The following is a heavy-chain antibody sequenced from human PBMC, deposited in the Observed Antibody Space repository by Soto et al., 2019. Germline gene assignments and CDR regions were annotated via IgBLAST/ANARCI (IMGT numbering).Heavy chain of an antibody. CDR2: IDWDDDK. J-gene: IGHJ5*02. CDR1: GFSLSTSGMC. CDR3: ARMPRDLSSGWGWFDP. V-gene: IGHV2-70*17. Sequence: SGPTLVNPTQTLTLTCTFSGFSLSTSGMCVSWIRQPPGKALEWLARIDWDDDKFYSTSLKTRLTISKDTSKNQVVLTMTNMDPVDTATYYCARMPRDLSSGWGWFDPWGQGILVPVSS. D-gene: IGHD6-19*01.